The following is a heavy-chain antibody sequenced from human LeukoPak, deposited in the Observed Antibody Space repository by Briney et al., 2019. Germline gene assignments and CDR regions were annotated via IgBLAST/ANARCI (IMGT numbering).Heavy chain of an antibody. J-gene: IGHJ5*02. V-gene: IGHV5-51*01. CDR3: ARRRYYDSSGYYWRRGWFDP. D-gene: IGHD3-22*01. CDR1: GYSFTSYW. Sequence: GESLKISCKGSGYSFTSYWIGWVRQMPGKGLEWMGIIYPGDSDTRYSPSFQGQVTISADKSISTAYLQWSSLKASDTAVYYCARRRYYDSSGYYWRRGWFDPWGQGTLVTVSS. CDR2: IYPGDSDT.